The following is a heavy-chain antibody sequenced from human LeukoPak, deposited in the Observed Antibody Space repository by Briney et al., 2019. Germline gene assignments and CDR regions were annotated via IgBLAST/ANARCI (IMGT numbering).Heavy chain of an antibody. CDR3: IRDEALWRLDY. Sequence: PGGSLRLSCAASGFTFSNHWMHWVRQAPGKGLVWVSRIDEGGTNAMYADSVKGRSSISRDNAKNTVNLQMNSLRAEDTGVYYCIRDEALWRLDYWGQGTLVTVSS. D-gene: IGHD2-21*01. CDR2: IDEGGTNA. CDR1: GFTFSNHW. J-gene: IGHJ4*02. V-gene: IGHV3-74*03.